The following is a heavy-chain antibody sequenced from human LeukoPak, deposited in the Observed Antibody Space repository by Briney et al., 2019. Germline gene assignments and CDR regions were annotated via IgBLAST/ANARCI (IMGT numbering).Heavy chain of an antibody. CDR3: ARRSSGYYVFDF. CDR2: IYYDGST. CDR1: TVSFSGGAYY. D-gene: IGHD3-16*01. J-gene: IGHJ4*02. Sequence: SETLSLTCSVSTVSFSGGAYYWSWIRQYPGKGLEWNGCIYYDGSTNYKPSIRSRVYISIYTSKSQFSLNLTSVTVADTAVYYCARRSSGYYVFDFWGQGILVTVSS. V-gene: IGHV4-31*03.